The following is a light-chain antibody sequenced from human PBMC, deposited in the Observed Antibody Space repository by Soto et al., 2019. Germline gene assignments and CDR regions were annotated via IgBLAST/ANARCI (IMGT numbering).Light chain of an antibody. V-gene: IGLV7-46*01. J-gene: IGLJ3*02. CDR3: LLSYSPNWV. CDR1: PGAVTSGHY. CDR2: DTS. Sequence: QAVVTQEPSLTVSPGGTVTLTCGSSPGAVTSGHYPYWFQQKPGQAPRTLIYDTSNKQSWTPARFSGSLLGGKAALTLSSAQSEDEAEYYCLLSYSPNWVFGGGTKLTVL.